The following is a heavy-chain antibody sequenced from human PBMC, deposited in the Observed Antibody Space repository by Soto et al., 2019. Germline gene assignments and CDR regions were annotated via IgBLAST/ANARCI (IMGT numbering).Heavy chain of an antibody. D-gene: IGHD3-3*01. CDR2: IKSKTDGGTT. J-gene: IGHJ4*02. CDR1: GFTFSNAW. Sequence: VGSLRLSCAASGFTFSNAWMSWVRQAPGKGLEWVGRIKSKTDGGTTDYAAPVKGRFTISRDDSKNTLYLQMNSLKTEDTAVYYCTTADDFWSGYSYWGQGTLVTVSS. V-gene: IGHV3-15*01. CDR3: TTADDFWSGYSY.